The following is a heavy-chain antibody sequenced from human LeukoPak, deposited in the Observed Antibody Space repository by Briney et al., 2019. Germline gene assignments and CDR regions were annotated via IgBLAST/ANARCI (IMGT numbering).Heavy chain of an antibody. V-gene: IGHV4-34*01. D-gene: IGHD3-22*01. CDR3: ARGRQDVNMILVVMAGVSYYLDV. CDR2: MSPSGSS. Sequence: SETLSLTCAVYGGSFSDYYWTWIRQTPGKGLEWIGEMSPSGSSNYNPSLKSRVTISVDTSKNQFSLKLRSVTAADTAVYYCARGRQDVNMILVVMAGVSYYLDVWSKGSTVTVS. J-gene: IGHJ6*03. CDR1: GGSFSDYY.